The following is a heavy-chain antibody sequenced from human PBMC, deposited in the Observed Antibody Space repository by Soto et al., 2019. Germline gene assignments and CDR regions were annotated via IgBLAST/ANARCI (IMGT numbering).Heavy chain of an antibody. D-gene: IGHD1-26*01. V-gene: IGHV3-74*01. CDR1: GFAFSRFP. J-gene: IGHJ4*02. Sequence: PGGSLRLSCAASGFAFSRFPMHWVRQAPGKGLVWVSRIDPDGSDTTYADSVKGRFTISRDNAKNIVYLQMSSLRAEDTALYYCAPMPGTYQYWGQGTLVTVSS. CDR3: APMPGTYQY. CDR2: IDPDGSDT.